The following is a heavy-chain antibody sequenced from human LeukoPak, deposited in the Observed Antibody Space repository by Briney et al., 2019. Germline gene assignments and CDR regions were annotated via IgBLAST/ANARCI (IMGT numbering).Heavy chain of an antibody. Sequence: GGSLRLSCAVSGVTVSSNYMGWVRQAPGKGLEWISVINSDGTTYYADSVKGRFTASRDPSKNTLSLQMSSLRVEDTAIYYCTRDSTTWARSGYWGQGALVTVSS. CDR2: INSDGTT. J-gene: IGHJ4*02. CDR3: TRDSTTWARSGY. CDR1: GVTVSSNY. V-gene: IGHV3-66*01. D-gene: IGHD2/OR15-2a*01.